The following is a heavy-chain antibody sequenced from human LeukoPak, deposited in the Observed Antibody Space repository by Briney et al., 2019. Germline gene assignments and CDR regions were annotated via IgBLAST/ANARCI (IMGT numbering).Heavy chain of an antibody. J-gene: IGHJ4*02. Sequence: SETLSLTCSVSGGSVNTYYWSWIRQSAGKGLEWNGRISITEGTNYNPCLKSRVSMSVDASENQVSLKLGSVTAADTAVYYCARLRRDINDWYADDCWGQGTLVTVSS. V-gene: IGHV4-4*07. D-gene: IGHD6-19*01. CDR1: GGSVNTYY. CDR2: ISITEGT. CDR3: ARLRRDINDWYADDC.